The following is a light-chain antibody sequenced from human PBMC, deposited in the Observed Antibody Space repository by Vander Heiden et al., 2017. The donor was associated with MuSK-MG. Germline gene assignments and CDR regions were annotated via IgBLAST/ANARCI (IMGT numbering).Light chain of an antibody. CDR1: RPNIEAGYD. V-gene: IGLV1-40*01. CDR3: QSYDSSLSGLWV. CDR2: GNS. J-gene: IGLJ1*01. Sequence: QSVLTQPPSVSGAPGPRLTIHCTGSRPNIEAGYDVHWYQQLPVTATKLLIYGNSNRPSGVPDRFSGSKSGTSASLAITGLQAEDEADYYCQSYDSSLSGLWVFGTGTKLTVL.